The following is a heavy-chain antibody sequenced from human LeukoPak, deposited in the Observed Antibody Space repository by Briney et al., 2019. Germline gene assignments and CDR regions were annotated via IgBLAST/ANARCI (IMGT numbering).Heavy chain of an antibody. V-gene: IGHV3-21*01. CDR2: ISSSSSYI. CDR3: ASEEGNWASRWFDP. D-gene: IGHD7-27*01. Sequence: GGSLRLSCAASGFTFSVYSMTWVRQAPGKGLEWVSSISSSSSYIYYADSVKGRFTISRDNAKNSLYLQMNSLRAEDTAVYYCASEEGNWASRWFDPWGQGTLVTVSS. J-gene: IGHJ5*02. CDR1: GFTFSVYS.